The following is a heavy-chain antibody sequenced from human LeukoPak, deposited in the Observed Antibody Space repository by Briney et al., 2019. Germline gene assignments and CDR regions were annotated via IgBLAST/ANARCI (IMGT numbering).Heavy chain of an antibody. CDR2: INSDGSST. J-gene: IGHJ4*02. CDR3: VREYPASFDY. V-gene: IGHV3-74*01. Sequence: GGPLRLSCAASGFTFSSYWMHWVRQAPGKGLVWVSRINSDGSSTSYTDSVEGRFTISRDNAKNTLYLQMNSLRAEDTGVYYCVREYPASFDYWGQATLVTVSS. CDR1: GFTFSSYW.